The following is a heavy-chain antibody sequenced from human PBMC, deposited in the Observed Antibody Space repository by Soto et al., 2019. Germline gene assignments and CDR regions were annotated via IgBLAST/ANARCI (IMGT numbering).Heavy chain of an antibody. CDR3: IGTYSGSSMRFDY. Sequence: GGSLRLSCIASGFAFGDFAMIWFRQAPGKGLEWVGRITSKKYGGTTHYAAPVKGRFTISRDDSKNTLYLQMNSLKTEDTAVYYCIGTYSGSSMRFDYWGQGTLVTVSS. CDR1: GFAFGDFA. D-gene: IGHD5-12*01. CDR2: ITSKKYGGTT. J-gene: IGHJ4*02. V-gene: IGHV3-15*01.